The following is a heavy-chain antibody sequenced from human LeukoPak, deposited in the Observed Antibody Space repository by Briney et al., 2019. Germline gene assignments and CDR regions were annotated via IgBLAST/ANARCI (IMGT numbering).Heavy chain of an antibody. V-gene: IGHV1-2*02. CDR1: GYTFTDYY. CDR3: ARGYRYSSGWSNAFDI. CDR2: INPNSGGT. Sequence: ASVTVSCKASGYTFTDYYLQWVRQAPGQGLEWMGWINPNSGGTNSAQKFQGRVTMTRDTSVSTDYMELSRLSSDDTAVYYCARGYRYSSGWSNAFDIWGQGTMVTVSS. J-gene: IGHJ3*02. D-gene: IGHD6-19*01.